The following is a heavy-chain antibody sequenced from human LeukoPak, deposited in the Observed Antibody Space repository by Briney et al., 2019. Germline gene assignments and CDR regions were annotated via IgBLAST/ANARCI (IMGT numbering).Heavy chain of an antibody. V-gene: IGHV7-4-1*02. D-gene: IGHD2-21*01. CDR3: AREGDTGSFGDRFDP. Sequence: ASVKVSCKASGYTFTSYAMNWVRQAPGQGLEWMGWINTNTGNPTYAQGFTGRFVFSLDTSFSTAYLQISSLKAEDAAVYYCAREGDTGSFGDRFDPWGQGTLVTVSS. J-gene: IGHJ5*02. CDR1: GYTFTSYA. CDR2: INTNTGNP.